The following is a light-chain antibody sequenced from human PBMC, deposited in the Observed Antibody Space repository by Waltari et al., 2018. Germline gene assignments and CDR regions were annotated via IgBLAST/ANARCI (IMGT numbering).Light chain of an antibody. J-gene: IGKJ2*01. CDR2: DGS. CDR1: QNIGTW. CDR3: QQYNSYLSS. Sequence: IAMTQSPSTLSASVGASATIPCRASQNIGTWVAWYQQKPGKAPKLLIFDGSTLESGVPSRFSGSASGTDFTLTINSLQPDDFASYFCQQYNSYLSSFGQGTKLEI. V-gene: IGKV1-5*01.